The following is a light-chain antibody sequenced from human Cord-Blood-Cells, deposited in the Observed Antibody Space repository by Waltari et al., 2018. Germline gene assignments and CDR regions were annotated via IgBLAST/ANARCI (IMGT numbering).Light chain of an antibody. CDR2: GAS. J-gene: IGKJ1*01. CDR1: QRVRRN. CDR3: XQYNXXXRT. Sequence: IVMTQSPATXXVSPXXRAXXPCTASQRVRRNLAWYQQKPGQAPRLLIYGASTRATGIPAXFSGXGSGTEFTLXISSLXSEDFAVYYCXQYNXXXRTFGXXXKXEI. V-gene: IGKV3-15*01.